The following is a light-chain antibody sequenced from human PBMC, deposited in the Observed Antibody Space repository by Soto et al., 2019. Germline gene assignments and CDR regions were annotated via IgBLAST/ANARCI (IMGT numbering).Light chain of an antibody. Sequence: EIVLTQSPGTLSLSPGERATLSCKASQRVSYNYLAWYQQKPGQAPRLLIYGASRRATGIPDRFSGSGSGTDFSFTISRLEPEDFAVYYCQQYGSSPPTFGQGTKVEIK. CDR1: QRVSYNY. V-gene: IGKV3-20*01. CDR3: QQYGSSPPT. CDR2: GAS. J-gene: IGKJ1*01.